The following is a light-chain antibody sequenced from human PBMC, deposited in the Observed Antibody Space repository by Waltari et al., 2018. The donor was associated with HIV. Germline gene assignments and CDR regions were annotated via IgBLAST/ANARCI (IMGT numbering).Light chain of an antibody. V-gene: IGLV2-23*02. CDR3: CSYAGSTNWV. Sequence: QSALTQPASVSGSPGQSITISCTGTSSDVGTYNLVSWYQQRPGKAPKLIISEVSQRPAGVSNHCAGSKPANTASLTISGLQAEDEADYYCCSYAGSTNWVFGGGTKLTVL. CDR1: SSDVGTYNL. CDR2: EVS. J-gene: IGLJ3*02.